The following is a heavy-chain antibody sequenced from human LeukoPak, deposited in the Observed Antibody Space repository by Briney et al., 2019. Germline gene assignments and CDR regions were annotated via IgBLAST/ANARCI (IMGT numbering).Heavy chain of an antibody. CDR1: GFTFSSYA. CDR2: ISGSGGST. V-gene: IGHV3-23*01. Sequence: GGSLRLSCAASGFTFSSYAMSWVRQAPGKGLEWVSAISGSGGSTYYADSVKGRFTISRDNSKNTLYLQMNSLRAEDTAVYYCAKSSLGVVVAALSDYWGQGTLVTVSS. D-gene: IGHD2-15*01. J-gene: IGHJ4*02. CDR3: AKSSLGVVVAALSDY.